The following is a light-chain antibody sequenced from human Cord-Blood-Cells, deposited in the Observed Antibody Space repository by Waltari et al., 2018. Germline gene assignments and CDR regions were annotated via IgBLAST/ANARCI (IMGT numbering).Light chain of an antibody. J-gene: IGLJ2*01. CDR3: SSYTSSSFVV. V-gene: IGLV2-18*02. CDR2: EVS. Sequence: QSALTQPPSVSGSPGQSVTISCTGTSSHVGSYNRVSWYQQPPGTAPKLMIYEVSNRPSGVPDRFSGAKSGNTASLTISGLQAEDEADYYCSSYTSSSFVVFGGGTKLTVL. CDR1: SSHVGSYNR.